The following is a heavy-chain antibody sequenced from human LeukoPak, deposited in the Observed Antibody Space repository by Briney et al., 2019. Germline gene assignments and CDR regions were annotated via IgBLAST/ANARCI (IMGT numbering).Heavy chain of an antibody. D-gene: IGHD3-22*01. V-gene: IGHV3-23*01. CDR2: SGSGGST. J-gene: IGHJ4*02. CDR3: AKEPPHYYDSSGPFDY. Sequence: SGSGGSTYYADSVKGRFTISRDNTKNTLYLQMNSLRAEDTAVYYCAKEPPHYYDSSGPFDYWGQGTLVTVSS.